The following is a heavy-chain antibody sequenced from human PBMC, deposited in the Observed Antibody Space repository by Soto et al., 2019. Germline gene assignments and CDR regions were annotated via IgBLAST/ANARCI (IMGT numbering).Heavy chain of an antibody. D-gene: IGHD4-17*01. V-gene: IGHV1-69*08. Sequence: QVQLVQSGAEVKKPGSSVKVSCKASGGTFSSNTISWVRQAPGQGLEWMGRIIPILGIANYAQKFQGRVTITADKSTSSAYMELSSLRSEDTAVYYCARDHLTKTVTEDYWGQGTLVTVSS. J-gene: IGHJ4*02. CDR1: GGTFSSNT. CDR2: IIPILGIA. CDR3: ARDHLTKTVTEDY.